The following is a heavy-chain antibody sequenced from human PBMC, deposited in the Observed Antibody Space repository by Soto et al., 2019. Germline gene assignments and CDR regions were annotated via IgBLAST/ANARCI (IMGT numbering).Heavy chain of an antibody. J-gene: IGHJ4*02. CDR1: GDSISTFY. V-gene: IGHV4-59*01. D-gene: IGHD3-22*01. Sequence: SETLSLTCTVSGDSISTFYWGWMRQSPGKELEWIGYVYYTGSTNYNPSLKSRVTISVDRSKNQFSLKLTSANAADTAVYYCARGRTVRNYADDSSDYFYFFDYWGQGTQVTVAS. CDR2: VYYTGST. CDR3: ARGRTVRNYADDSSDYFYFFDY.